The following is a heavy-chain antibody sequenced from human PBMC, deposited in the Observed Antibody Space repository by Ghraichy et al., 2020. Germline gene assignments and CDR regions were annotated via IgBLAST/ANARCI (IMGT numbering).Heavy chain of an antibody. J-gene: IGHJ3*02. CDR3: AKDRNYYDSTLEFRDAFDI. V-gene: IGHV3-23*01. CDR2: ISGSGGST. D-gene: IGHD3-22*01. Sequence: GESLNISCAASGFTFSSYAMSWVRQAPGKGLEWVSAISGSGGSTYYADSVKGRFTISRDNSKNTLYLQMNSLRAEDTAVYYCAKDRNYYDSTLEFRDAFDIWGQGTMVTVSS. CDR1: GFTFSSYA.